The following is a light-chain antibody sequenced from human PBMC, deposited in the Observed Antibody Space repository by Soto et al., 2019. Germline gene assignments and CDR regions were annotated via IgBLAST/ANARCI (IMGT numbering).Light chain of an antibody. Sequence: DIQMTQSPSTLSASVGARVTITCRASQSISSWLAWYQQKPGKAPKLLIYDASSLESGVPSRFSGSGSGTEFTLTISSLQPDDFATYYCQQYNSYSRWTFGQGTKVEIK. CDR2: DAS. CDR3: QQYNSYSRWT. J-gene: IGKJ1*01. V-gene: IGKV1-5*01. CDR1: QSISSW.